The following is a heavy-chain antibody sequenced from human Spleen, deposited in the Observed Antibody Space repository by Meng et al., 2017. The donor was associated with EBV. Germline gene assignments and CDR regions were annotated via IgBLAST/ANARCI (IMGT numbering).Heavy chain of an antibody. CDR2: IPSDGGTI. V-gene: IGHV3-30*03. CDR1: GFPVSGYG. CDR3: ARDLSGRFDP. Sequence: QVQLGESGGGVVQPGRSRRFSLSVAGFPVSGYGMFWVRQAPGKGPEWVAIIPSDGGTIYYADSVKGRFTISRDNSKNTLYLQMNSLRGEDTAVYYCARDLSGRFDPWGQGTLVTVSS. D-gene: IGHD1-14*01. J-gene: IGHJ5*02.